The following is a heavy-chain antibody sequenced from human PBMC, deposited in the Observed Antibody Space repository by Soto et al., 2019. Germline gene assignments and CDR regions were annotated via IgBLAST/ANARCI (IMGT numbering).Heavy chain of an antibody. CDR3: AKPLDIVVVPAGISWVLMSGAFDI. CDR2: ISGSGGST. V-gene: IGHV3-23*01. Sequence: GGSLRLSCAASGFTFSSYAMSWVRQAPGKGLEWVSAISGSGGSTYYADSVKGRFTISRDNSKNTLYLQMNSLRAEDTAVYYCAKPLDIVVVPAGISWVLMSGAFDIWGQGTMVTVSS. CDR1: GFTFSSYA. D-gene: IGHD2-2*01. J-gene: IGHJ3*02.